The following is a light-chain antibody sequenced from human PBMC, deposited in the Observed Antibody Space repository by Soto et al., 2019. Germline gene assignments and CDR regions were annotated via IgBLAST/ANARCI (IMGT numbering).Light chain of an antibody. Sequence: AIRMTQSPSSFSASTGDRVTITCRASQGISSYLAWYQQKPGKAPKLLIYAASTLQSGVPSRFSCSGSGTDFTLTISCLQSEDFATYYCQQYYSYPRTFGQGTKVDIK. CDR2: AAS. V-gene: IGKV1-8*01. CDR3: QQYYSYPRT. J-gene: IGKJ1*01. CDR1: QGISSY.